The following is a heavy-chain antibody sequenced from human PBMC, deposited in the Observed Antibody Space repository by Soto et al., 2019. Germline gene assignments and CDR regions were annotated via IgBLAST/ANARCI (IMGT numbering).Heavy chain of an antibody. D-gene: IGHD1-26*01. V-gene: IGHV3-30*03. J-gene: IGHJ6*02. CDR3: ARAARSGSYYFYYYGMDV. CDR2: ISYDGSNK. Sequence: GGSLRLSCAASGFTFSSYGMHWVRQAPGKGLEWVAVISYDGSNKYYADSVKGRFTISRDNSKNTLYLQMNSLRAEDTAVYYCARAARSGSYYFYYYGMDVWGQGTTVTVSS. CDR1: GFTFSSYG.